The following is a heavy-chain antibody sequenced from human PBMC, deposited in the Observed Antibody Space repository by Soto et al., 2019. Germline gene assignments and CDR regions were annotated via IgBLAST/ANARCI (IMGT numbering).Heavy chain of an antibody. CDR3: ATHPGGGGY. CDR1: GFTVSNNY. V-gene: IGHV3-53*01. D-gene: IGHD3-10*01. CDR2: IYSGGYT. J-gene: IGHJ4*02. Sequence: EVQLVESGGGLIQPGGSLRLSCAVSGFTVSNNYMSWVRQAPGKGLEGVSVIYSGGYTAYGDSVKGRFTISRDNSKNTLYSQMNRPGPAAPALFYCATHPGGGGYWGQGTLVTVSS.